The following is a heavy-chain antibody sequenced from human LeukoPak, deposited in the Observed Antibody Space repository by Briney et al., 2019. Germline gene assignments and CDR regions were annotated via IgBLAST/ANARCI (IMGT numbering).Heavy chain of an antibody. J-gene: IGHJ4*02. D-gene: IGHD3-16*01. CDR3: AKDLGGGGGSVFDS. Sequence: GGSLRLSCAPSGFTFSSLAMSWVRQAPGKGLEWVSAISGSGDNTYYADSVKGRFTISRDNSKNTLHLQMSSLRAEDTAVYYCAKDLGGGGGSVFDSWGQGTLVTVSS. CDR1: GFTFSSLA. V-gene: IGHV3-23*01. CDR2: ISGSGDNT.